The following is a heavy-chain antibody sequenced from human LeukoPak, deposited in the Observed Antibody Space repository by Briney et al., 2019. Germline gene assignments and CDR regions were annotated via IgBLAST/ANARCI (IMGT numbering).Heavy chain of an antibody. V-gene: IGHV3-23*01. CDR1: GFTFSSYG. Sequence: GGSLGLSCAASGFTFSSYGMSWVRQAPGKGLEWVSAISGSGGSTYYADSVKGRFTISRDNSKNTLYLQMNSLRAEDTAVYYCAKGVVPAAISNWFDPWGQGTLVTVSS. D-gene: IGHD2-2*01. CDR2: ISGSGGST. CDR3: AKGVVPAAISNWFDP. J-gene: IGHJ5*02.